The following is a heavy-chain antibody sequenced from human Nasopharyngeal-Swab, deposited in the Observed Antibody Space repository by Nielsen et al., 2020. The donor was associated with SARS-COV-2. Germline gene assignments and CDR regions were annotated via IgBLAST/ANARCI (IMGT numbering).Heavy chain of an antibody. CDR3: AREPQTACSGGSCYHTGVDY. D-gene: IGHD2-15*01. CDR2: INPSGGST. CDR1: GYTFTSYY. Sequence: ASVKVSCKASGYTFTSYYMHWVRQAPGQGLEWMGIINPSGGSTSYAQKFQGRVTMTRDTSTSTVYMELSSLRSEDTAVYYCAREPQTACSGGSCYHTGVDYWGQGTLVTVSS. V-gene: IGHV1-46*01. J-gene: IGHJ4*02.